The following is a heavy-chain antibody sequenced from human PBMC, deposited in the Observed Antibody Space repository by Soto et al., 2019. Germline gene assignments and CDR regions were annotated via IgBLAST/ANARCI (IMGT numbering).Heavy chain of an antibody. Sequence: GASVKVSCTASGYTFTSYAMHCLLQAPGQRLEWMGWINAGNGNTKYSQKFQGRVTITRDTSASTAYMELSSLRSEDTAVYYCARTDYYGSGSFWNVWGQGTTVTVSS. CDR2: INAGNGNT. V-gene: IGHV1-3*01. CDR3: ARTDYYGSGSFWNV. J-gene: IGHJ6*02. CDR1: GYTFTSYA. D-gene: IGHD3-10*01.